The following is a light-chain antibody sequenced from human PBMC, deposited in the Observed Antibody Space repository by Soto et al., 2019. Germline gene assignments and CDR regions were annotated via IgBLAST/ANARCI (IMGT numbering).Light chain of an antibody. CDR2: DVY. V-gene: IGLV2-14*03. CDR1: RGDIGVYND. J-gene: IGLJ1*01. Sequence: QSALPQPASGAASPGQSITISCTGTRGDIGVYNDVSWYQQHPGKAPKLMIYDVYHRPSGVSNRFSASKSGNTASLTISGLQAEDEADSYCSSYTSSTPLGFGTGTKGTVL. CDR3: SSYTSSTPLG.